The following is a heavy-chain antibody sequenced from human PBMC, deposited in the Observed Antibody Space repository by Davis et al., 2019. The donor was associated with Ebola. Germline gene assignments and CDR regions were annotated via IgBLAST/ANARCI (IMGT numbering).Heavy chain of an antibody. CDR3: ARDGNLKVAAGVYYYYGMDV. CDR2: ISSSSSYI. V-gene: IGHV3-21*06. CDR1: GFTFSSYT. D-gene: IGHD6-19*01. J-gene: IGHJ6*02. Sequence: GESLKISCAASGFTFSSYTMNWVRQAPGKGLEWVSSISSSSSYIYYADSMKGRFTISRDNPKNSLHLHMNSLRAEDTAVYYCARDGNLKVAAGVYYYYGMDVWGQGTTVTVSS.